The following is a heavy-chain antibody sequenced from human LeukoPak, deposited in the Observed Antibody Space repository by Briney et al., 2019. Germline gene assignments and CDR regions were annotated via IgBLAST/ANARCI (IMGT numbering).Heavy chain of an antibody. D-gene: IGHD3-10*01. CDR1: GFTFSSYA. CDR2: ISGSGGST. V-gene: IGHV3-23*01. Sequence: PGGSLRLSCAASGFTFSSYAMSWVRQAPGKGLEWVSAISGSGGSTYYADSVKGRFTISRDISKNTLYLQMNSPRAEDTAVYYCAKGGSLFRELVLFDYWGQGTLVTVSS. J-gene: IGHJ4*02. CDR3: AKGGSLFRELVLFDY.